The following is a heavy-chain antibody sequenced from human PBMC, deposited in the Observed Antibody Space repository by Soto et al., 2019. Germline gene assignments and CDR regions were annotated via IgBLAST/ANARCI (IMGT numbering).Heavy chain of an antibody. Sequence: EGSLRLSCAASEFDFSNYAMAWVRQAPGKGLEWVSHITASGATTYYADSVKGRFTISRDNSKNTVYLHMSALRVEDTAIFFCAKDRASGSGSFYDSWGQATRGTVSS. V-gene: IGHV3-23*01. CDR1: EFDFSNYA. D-gene: IGHD1-26*01. J-gene: IGHJ4*02. CDR2: ITASGATT. CDR3: AKDRASGSGSFYDS.